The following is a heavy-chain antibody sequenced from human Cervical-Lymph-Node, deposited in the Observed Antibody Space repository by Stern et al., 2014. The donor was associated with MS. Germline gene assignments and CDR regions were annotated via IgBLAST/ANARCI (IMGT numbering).Heavy chain of an antibody. CDR3: ARVRDGSQRFDP. V-gene: IGHV4-59*01. Sequence: QVQLVESGPGLVKPSETLSLTCTVSGGSISSYYWSWIRQPPGKGLEWIGYIYYSGSTNYNPSRKSRVTISVDTSKNQFSLKLSSVTAADTAVYYCARVRDGSQRFDPWGQGTLVTVSS. CDR1: GGSISSYY. CDR2: IYYSGST. J-gene: IGHJ5*02. D-gene: IGHD5-24*01.